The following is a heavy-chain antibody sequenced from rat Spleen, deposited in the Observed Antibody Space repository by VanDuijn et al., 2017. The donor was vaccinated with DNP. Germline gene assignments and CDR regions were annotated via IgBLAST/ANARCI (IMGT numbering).Heavy chain of an antibody. V-gene: IGHV3-1*01. CDR1: GYSITSHY. D-gene: IGHD1-7*01. CDR2: ISYSGST. CDR3: ARWTRYFDY. J-gene: IGHJ2*01. Sequence: EVQLQESGSGLVKPSQSLSLTCSVTGYSITSHYWGWIRKFPGNKLEYIGHISYSGSTNYNPSLKSRLSITRYTSKNHFFLHLNSVTSEDTATYYCARWTRYFDYWGQGVMVTVSS.